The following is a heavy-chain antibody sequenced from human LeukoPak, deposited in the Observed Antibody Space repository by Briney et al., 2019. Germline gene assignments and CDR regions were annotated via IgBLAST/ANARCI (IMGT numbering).Heavy chain of an antibody. V-gene: IGHV3-7*01. CDR1: GLTFSSYW. CDR3: ARVLTGTTGLGFDY. CDR2: IKQDGSEK. D-gene: IGHD1-7*01. Sequence: GVSLRLSCAASGLTFSSYWMSWVRQAPGKGLEWVANIKQDGSEKYYVDSVKGRFTISRDNAKNSLYLQMNSLRAEDTAVYYCARVLTGTTGLGFDYWGQGTLVTVSS. J-gene: IGHJ4*02.